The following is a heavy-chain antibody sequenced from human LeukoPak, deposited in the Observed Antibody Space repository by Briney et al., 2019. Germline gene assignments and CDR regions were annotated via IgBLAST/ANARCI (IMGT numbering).Heavy chain of an antibody. Sequence: ASVKVSCKASGYTFTGYYMHWVRQAPGQGLEWMGWINPNSGGTNYAQKFQGRVTMTRDTSISTAYMELSRLRSDDTAVYYCARDGPGYQGGYNWFDPWGQGTLVTVSS. CDR2: INPNSGGT. J-gene: IGHJ5*02. CDR3: ARDGPGYQGGYNWFDP. V-gene: IGHV1-2*02. CDR1: GYTFTGYY. D-gene: IGHD2-2*01.